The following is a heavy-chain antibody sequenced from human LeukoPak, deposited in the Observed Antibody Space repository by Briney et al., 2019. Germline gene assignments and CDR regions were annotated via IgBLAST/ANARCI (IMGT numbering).Heavy chain of an antibody. J-gene: IGHJ4*02. CDR1: GFTFSTYG. D-gene: IGHD3-10*01. Sequence: GTSLRLSCAASGFTFSTYGMHWVRQAPGKGLDWVAVIWYDGSNKYYADSVKGRFTISRDNSKNTLYLQMNSLRAEDTAVYYCASVYGSGSYFPDYWGQGTLVTVSS. V-gene: IGHV3-33*08. CDR2: IWYDGSNK. CDR3: ASVYGSGSYFPDY.